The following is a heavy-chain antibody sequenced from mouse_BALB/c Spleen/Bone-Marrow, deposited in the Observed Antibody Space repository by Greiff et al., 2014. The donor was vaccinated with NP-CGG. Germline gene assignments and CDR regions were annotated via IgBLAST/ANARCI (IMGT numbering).Heavy chain of an antibody. D-gene: IGHD1-1*01. Sequence: VHLVESGPGLVAPAQSLSITCTVSGFSFTSYGVSWVRQPPGKGLEWLGVIWGDGSINYNSALISRLSIIKDNSKSQVCLKLSSRQTDDAATYYCGKVNRYGYAMDYWGQGTSVTVSS. CDR3: GKVNRYGYAMDY. CDR1: GFSFTSYG. V-gene: IGHV2-3*01. J-gene: IGHJ4*01. CDR2: IWGDGSI.